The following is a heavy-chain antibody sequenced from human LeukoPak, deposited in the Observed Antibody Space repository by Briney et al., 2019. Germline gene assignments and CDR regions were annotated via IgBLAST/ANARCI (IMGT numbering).Heavy chain of an antibody. D-gene: IGHD3-10*01. CDR3: ARGGEGTGSYEYYFDY. CDR2: IRSSSSYI. CDR1: GVTFSSYS. Sequence: GGSLRLSCAASGVTFSSYSMNCVREAPGKGLEWVSSIRSSSSYIHYADSVKGGFTISRDTAKNSLYLQMNSRRADDTAVYYCARGGEGTGSYEYYFDYWGRGPLATVSS. V-gene: IGHV3-21*01. J-gene: IGHJ4*02.